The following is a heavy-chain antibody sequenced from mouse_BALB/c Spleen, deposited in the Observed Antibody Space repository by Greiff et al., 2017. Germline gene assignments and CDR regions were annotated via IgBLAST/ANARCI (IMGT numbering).Heavy chain of an antibody. Sequence: EVQGVESGGGLVQPGGSRKLSCAASGFTFSSFGMHWVRQAPEKGLEWVAYISSGSSTIYYADTVKGRFTISRDNPKNTLFLQMTSLRSEDTAMYYCARSYDGYYAWFAYWGQGTLVTVSA. CDR2: ISSGSSTI. CDR3: ARSYDGYYAWFAY. CDR1: GFTFSSFG. V-gene: IGHV5-17*02. D-gene: IGHD2-3*01. J-gene: IGHJ3*01.